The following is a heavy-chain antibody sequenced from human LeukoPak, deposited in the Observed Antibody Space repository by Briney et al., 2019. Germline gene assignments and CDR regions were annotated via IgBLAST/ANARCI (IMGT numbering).Heavy chain of an antibody. Sequence: GASVKASCKASGYIFASYGISWVRQAPGQGLEWMGWISAYNGDTKYAQNLQGRVTLTTDTSTGTAYMELRSLTSDDTALYYCARDTALIITPGGPDYWGRGTLITVSS. J-gene: IGHJ4*02. V-gene: IGHV1-18*01. D-gene: IGHD3-10*01. CDR3: ARDTALIITPGGPDY. CDR1: GYIFASYG. CDR2: ISAYNGDT.